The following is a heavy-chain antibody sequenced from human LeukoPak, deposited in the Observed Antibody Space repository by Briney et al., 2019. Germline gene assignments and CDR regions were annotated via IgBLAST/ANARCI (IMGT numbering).Heavy chain of an antibody. CDR3: TRDRNYRPHYYYYYGMDV. CDR2: IRSKAYGGTT. Sequence: GGSLRLSCAASGFTFSSYAMSWVRQAPGKGLEWVGFIRSKAYGGTTEYAASVKGRFTISRDDSKSIAYLQMNSLKTEDTAVYYCTRDRNYRPHYYYYYGMDVWGQGTTVTVSS. CDR1: GFTFSSYA. V-gene: IGHV3-49*04. J-gene: IGHJ6*02. D-gene: IGHD1-7*01.